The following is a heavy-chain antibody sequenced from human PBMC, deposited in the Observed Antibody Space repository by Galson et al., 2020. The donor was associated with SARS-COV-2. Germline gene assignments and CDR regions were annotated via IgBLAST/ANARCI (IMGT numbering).Heavy chain of an antibody. D-gene: IGHD1-26*01. CDR2: ISYDGSNK. CDR1: GFTFSSYA. Sequence: TGGSLRLSCAASGFTFSSYAIHWVRQAPGKGLEWVAVISYDGSNKYYADSVKGRFTISRDNSKNTLYLQMNSLRAEDTAVYYCARPKSGSYWGYFDYWGQGTLVTVSS. J-gene: IGHJ4*02. V-gene: IGHV3-30-3*01. CDR3: ARPKSGSYWGYFDY.